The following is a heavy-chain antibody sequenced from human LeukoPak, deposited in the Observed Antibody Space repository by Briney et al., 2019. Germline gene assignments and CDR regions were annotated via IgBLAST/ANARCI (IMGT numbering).Heavy chain of an antibody. V-gene: IGHV4-59*01. D-gene: IGHD3-16*01. J-gene: IGHJ3*02. CDR3: ARVGVVADAFDI. CDR1: GGSISSYY. CDR2: IYYSGST. Sequence: SETLSLTCTVSGGSISSYYWSWVRQPPGKGVEWIGYIYYSGSTNYNPSLKSRVTISVDTSKNQFSLKLSSVTAADTAVYYCARVGVVADAFDIWGQGTMVTVSS.